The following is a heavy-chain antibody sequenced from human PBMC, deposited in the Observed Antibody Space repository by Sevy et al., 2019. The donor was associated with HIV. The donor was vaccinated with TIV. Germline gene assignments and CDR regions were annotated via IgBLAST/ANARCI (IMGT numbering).Heavy chain of an antibody. CDR1: GFTFSGYT. CDR3: ARDRYYYGSGTYYNQFPWAPDI. D-gene: IGHD3-10*01. J-gene: IGHJ3*02. V-gene: IGHV3-30*01. CDR2: ISDDGGNK. Sequence: GGSLRLSCAASGFTFSGYTMYWVRQAPGKGLEWVATISDDGGNKLYAESVKGRFTISRDNSKNTLYLQMDSLRSEHTAVYYCARDRYYYGSGTYYNQFPWAPDIWGQGTVVTVSS.